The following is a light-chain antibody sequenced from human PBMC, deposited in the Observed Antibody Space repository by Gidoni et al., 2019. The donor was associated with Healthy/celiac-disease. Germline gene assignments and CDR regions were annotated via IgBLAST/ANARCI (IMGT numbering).Light chain of an antibody. CDR1: SSNIGAGYD. V-gene: IGLV1-40*01. CDR3: QSYDSSLSGSV. CDR2: GNI. Sequence: QSVLTQPPSVSGPPGQRVTISCTGSSSNIGAGYDVHWYQQLPGTAPKLLIYGNINRPSGVPDRFSGSKSGTSASLAITGLQAEDEADYYCQSYDSSLSGSVFGGGTKLTVL. J-gene: IGLJ2*01.